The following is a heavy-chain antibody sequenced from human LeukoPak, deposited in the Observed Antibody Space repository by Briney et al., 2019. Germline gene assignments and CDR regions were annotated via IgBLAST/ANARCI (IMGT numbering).Heavy chain of an antibody. CDR3: AKAHDILTGYFDY. V-gene: IGHV3-23*01. Sequence: GGSLRLSCAASGFTFSSYAMSWVRQAPGKGLEWVSGVSGRGGSTYYTDSVKGRFTISRDNSNNTVYLRMNSLRADDTAVYYCAKAHDILTGYFDYWGQGTLVTVSS. CDR2: VSGRGGST. CDR1: GFTFSSYA. J-gene: IGHJ4*02. D-gene: IGHD3-9*01.